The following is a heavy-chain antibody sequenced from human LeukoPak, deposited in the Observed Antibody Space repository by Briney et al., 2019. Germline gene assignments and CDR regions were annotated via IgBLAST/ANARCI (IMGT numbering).Heavy chain of an antibody. CDR3: ANQYPYYYDSSGYAY. D-gene: IGHD3-22*01. Sequence: GGSLRLSCAASGFTFRSYVMSWVRQAPGKGLEWVSAISGSGGSTYYADSVKGRFTISRDNSKNTLYLKMNSLRAEDTAVYYCANQYPYYYDSSGYAYWGQGTLVTVSS. CDR1: GFTFRSYV. J-gene: IGHJ4*02. V-gene: IGHV3-23*01. CDR2: ISGSGGST.